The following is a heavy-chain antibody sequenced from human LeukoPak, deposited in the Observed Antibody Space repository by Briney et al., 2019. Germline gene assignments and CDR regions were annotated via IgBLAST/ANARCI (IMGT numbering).Heavy chain of an antibody. D-gene: IGHD2-21*02. CDR3: ARGGGDDSAAPFDF. CDR1: GYTFTNYY. Sequence: ASVKVSCRASGYTFTNYYMHWVRQAPGQGFEWMGIIKVSGGSTSYAQKFQGRVTMTRDTSTSTVYTELRSLRSEDTAVYYCARGGGDDSAAPFDFWGQGALVTVSS. CDR2: IKVSGGST. V-gene: IGHV1-46*01. J-gene: IGHJ4*02.